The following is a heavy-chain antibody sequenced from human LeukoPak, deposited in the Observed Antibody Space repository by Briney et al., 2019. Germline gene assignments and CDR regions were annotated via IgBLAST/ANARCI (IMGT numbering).Heavy chain of an antibody. Sequence: GGSLRLSCAASGFTFSSYSMNWVRQAPGKGLEWVSSISSSSSYIYYADSVKGRFTISRDNAKNSLYLQMNSLRAEDTAVYYCARSLREAGYSSGWYGDPFDYWGQGTLVTVSS. CDR3: ARSLREAGYSSGWYGDPFDY. J-gene: IGHJ4*02. V-gene: IGHV3-21*01. D-gene: IGHD6-19*01. CDR1: GFTFSSYS. CDR2: ISSSSSYI.